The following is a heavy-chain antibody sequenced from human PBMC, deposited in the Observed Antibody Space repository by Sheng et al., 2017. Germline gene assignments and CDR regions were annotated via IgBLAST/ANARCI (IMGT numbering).Heavy chain of an antibody. Sequence: QVHLVQSGSEVKKPGASVKISCKASGYTFTDYYLHWVRQAPGQGLEWMGWINPNSGGRGSAQKFQGRVTMTRDTSINTVYMELKSLTSDDTAVYFCARDVEPDTSVVSDFDYWGQGTLITVSS. CDR3: ARDVEPDTSVVSDFDY. CDR1: GYTFTDYY. CDR2: INPNSGGR. V-gene: IGHV1-2*02. J-gene: IGHJ4*02. D-gene: IGHD5-18*01.